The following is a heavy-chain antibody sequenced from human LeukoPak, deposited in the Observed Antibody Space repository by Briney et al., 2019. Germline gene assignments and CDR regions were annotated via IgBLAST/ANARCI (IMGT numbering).Heavy chain of an antibody. CDR3: ASSSGYYYCYDY. J-gene: IGHJ4*02. D-gene: IGHD3-22*01. CDR1: GFTFSNYG. Sequence: GGSLRLSCAASGFTFSNYGMNWVRQAPGKGLEWVSYISSSGSTIYYADSVKGRFTISRDNAKNSLYLQMNSLRAEDTAVYYCASSSGYYYCYDYWGQGTLVTVSS. CDR2: ISSSGSTI. V-gene: IGHV3-48*04.